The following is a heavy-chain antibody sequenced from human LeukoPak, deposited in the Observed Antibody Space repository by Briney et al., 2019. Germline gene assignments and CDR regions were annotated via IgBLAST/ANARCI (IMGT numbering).Heavy chain of an antibody. D-gene: IGHD3-3*01. Sequence: SETLSLTCAVYGGSFSDFYWSWIRQPPGKGLEWIGEVNHSGSTNYNPSLKSRVTISVDTSRNQFSLKLSSVTAADTAVYYCARGYTRITIFGVVIRSGWFDPWGQGTLVTVSS. V-gene: IGHV4-34*01. CDR2: VNHSGST. CDR1: GGSFSDFY. CDR3: ARGYTRITIFGVVIRSGWFDP. J-gene: IGHJ5*02.